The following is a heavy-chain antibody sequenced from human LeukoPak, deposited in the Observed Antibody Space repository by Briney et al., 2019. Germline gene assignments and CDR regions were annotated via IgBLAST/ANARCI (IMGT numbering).Heavy chain of an antibody. V-gene: IGHV3-66*01. D-gene: IGHD3-22*01. CDR1: GLTVSGSY. CDR3: ARDYFDGSLFYSYFDF. CDR2: IYSGGDI. J-gene: IGHJ2*01. Sequence: PGGSLRLSCAASGLTVSGSYMSWVRQAPGVGLEWVSLIYSGGDIYYADSVKGRFTISRDTSKNILYLQMNSLRAEDTAVYYCARDYFDGSLFYSYFDFWGRGTLVTVSS.